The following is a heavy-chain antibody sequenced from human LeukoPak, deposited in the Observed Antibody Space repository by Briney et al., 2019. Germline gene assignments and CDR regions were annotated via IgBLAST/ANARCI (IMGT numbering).Heavy chain of an antibody. D-gene: IGHD1-26*01. V-gene: IGHV4-4*09. CDR2: IYTSGST. CDR1: GGSISSYY. CDR3: ARQIGWELLWYFDY. Sequence: SETLSLTCTVSGGSISSYYWSWIRQPPGKGLEWIGYIYTSGSTNYNPSLKSRVTISVHTSKNQFSLKLSSVTAADTAVYYCARQIGWELLWYFDYWGQGTLVTVSS. J-gene: IGHJ4*02.